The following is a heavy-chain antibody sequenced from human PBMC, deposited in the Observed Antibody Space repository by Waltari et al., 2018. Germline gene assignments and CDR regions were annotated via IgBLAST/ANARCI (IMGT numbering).Heavy chain of an antibody. V-gene: IGHV4-38-2*02. J-gene: IGHJ4*02. CDR3: ARIHCSSTSCYNGY. CDR1: GYSISSGYY. Sequence: QVQLQESGPGLVKPSETLSLTCTVSGYSISSGYYWGWIRQPPGKGLEWIGSIYHSGGTYYNPSLKSRVTISVDTSKNQFSLKLSSVTAADTAVYYCARIHCSSTSCYNGYWGQGTLVTVSS. D-gene: IGHD2-2*02. CDR2: IYHSGGT.